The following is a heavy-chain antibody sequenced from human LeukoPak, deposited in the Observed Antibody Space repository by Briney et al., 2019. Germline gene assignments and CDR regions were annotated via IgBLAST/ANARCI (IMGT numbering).Heavy chain of an antibody. J-gene: IGHJ4*02. V-gene: IGHV4-59*08. D-gene: IGHD6-6*01. CDR1: GGSISSYY. Sequence: RTSETLSLTCTVSGGSISSYYWSWIRQPPGKGLEWIGYISNIGSTNYNPSLKSRVTISVDTSKNQFSLKLTSVTAADTAVYYCASSIAARPAPIDYWGQGTLVTVSS. CDR3: ASSIAARPAPIDY. CDR2: ISNIGST.